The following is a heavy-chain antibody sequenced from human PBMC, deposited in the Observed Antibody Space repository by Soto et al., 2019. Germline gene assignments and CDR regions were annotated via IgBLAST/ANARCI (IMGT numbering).Heavy chain of an antibody. CDR1: GGTFSSYT. J-gene: IGHJ6*03. D-gene: IGHD2-2*01. Sequence: QVQLVQSGAEVKKPGSSVKVSCKASGGTFSSYTISWVRQAPGQGLVWMGRIIPILGIANYAQKFQGRVTITADKSTSTAYMELSSLRSEDTAVYYCASGYCSSTSGLSYYYYYRDVWGKGTTVTVSS. CDR2: IIPILGIA. V-gene: IGHV1-69*02. CDR3: ASGYCSSTSGLSYYYYYRDV.